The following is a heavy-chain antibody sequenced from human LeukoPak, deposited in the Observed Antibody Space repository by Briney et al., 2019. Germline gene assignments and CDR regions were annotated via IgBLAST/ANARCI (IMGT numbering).Heavy chain of an antibody. D-gene: IGHD2-15*01. CDR3: AKVRGIPS. Sequence: AGSLRLSCAASGFTFSSYAMSWVRQAPGKGLEWVSDISGSGGSTYYADSVKGRFTISRDNSKNTLYRQMNSLSVEDTEVYYCAKVRGIPSWGQGTLVTVSS. J-gene: IGHJ4*02. CDR2: ISGSGGST. CDR1: GFTFSSYA. V-gene: IGHV3-23*01.